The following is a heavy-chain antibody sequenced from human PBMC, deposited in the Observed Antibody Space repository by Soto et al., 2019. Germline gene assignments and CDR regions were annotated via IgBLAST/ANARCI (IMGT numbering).Heavy chain of an antibody. CDR1: GDSITSNSYF. Sequence: SETLSLTCTVSGDSITSNSYFWAWIRQPPGKGLEWIGCIYYSGTTYYNPSLKSRVTISVDRSKNQFSLKLSSVTAADTAVYYCARGPPFHWGQGTLVTVSS. D-gene: IGHD3-16*01. CDR3: ARGPPFH. V-gene: IGHV4-39*07. J-gene: IGHJ4*02. CDR2: IYYSGTT.